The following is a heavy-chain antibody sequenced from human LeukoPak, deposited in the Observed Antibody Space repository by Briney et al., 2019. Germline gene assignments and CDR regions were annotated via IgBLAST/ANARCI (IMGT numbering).Heavy chain of an antibody. CDR1: GGSISSGDYY. V-gene: IGHV4-30-4*08. Sequence: SETLSLTCTVSGGSISSGDYYWSWIRQPPGKGLEWIGYIYYSGSTYYNPSLKSRVTISVDTSKNQFSLKLRSVTAADTAVYYCARALPYDSSVPFDYWGQGTLVTVSS. CDR3: ARALPYDSSVPFDY. D-gene: IGHD3-22*01. CDR2: IYYSGST. J-gene: IGHJ4*02.